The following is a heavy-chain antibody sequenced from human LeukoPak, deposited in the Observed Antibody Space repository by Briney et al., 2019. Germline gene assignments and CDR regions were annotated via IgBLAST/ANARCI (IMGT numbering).Heavy chain of an antibody. CDR1: GFTFSNAW. J-gene: IGHJ4*02. Sequence: GGSLRLSCAASGFTFSNAWMSWVRQAPGKGLEWVGRIKSKTDGGTTDYAAPVKGRFTISRHNSKNTLYLQMNSLRAEDTAVYYCARDNGDHPFDYWGQGTLVTVSS. CDR3: ARDNGDHPFDY. D-gene: IGHD4-17*01. CDR2: IKSKTDGGTT. V-gene: IGHV3-15*01.